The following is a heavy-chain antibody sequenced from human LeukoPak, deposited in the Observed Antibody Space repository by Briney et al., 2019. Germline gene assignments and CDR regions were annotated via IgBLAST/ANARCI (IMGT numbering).Heavy chain of an antibody. V-gene: IGHV3-30*03. CDR3: ARAFVEMATITYDYYGMDV. CDR1: GFTFSNYG. Sequence: GGSLRLSCAASGFTFSNYGMHWVRQAPGKGLEWVAVISYDGSNKYYADSVKGRFTISRDNSKNTLYLQMNSLRAEDTAVYYCARAFVEMATITYDYYGMDVWGQGTTVTVSS. D-gene: IGHD5-24*01. CDR2: ISYDGSNK. J-gene: IGHJ6*02.